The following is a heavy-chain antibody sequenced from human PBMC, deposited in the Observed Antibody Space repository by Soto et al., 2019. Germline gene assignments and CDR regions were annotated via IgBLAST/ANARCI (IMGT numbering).Heavy chain of an antibody. D-gene: IGHD3-16*01. J-gene: IGHJ5*02. Sequence: ASETLSLTCFVYGVSVSNDNFYWSWIRQPPGKGLEWIGYVHSSGITNYNPSLKRRVTISVDTSRNQLYLRLSSVTAADTAVYYCARGLTMGQLPSHFDHRGKGTMVTVSS. CDR1: GVSVSNDNFY. V-gene: IGHV4-61*01. CDR3: ARGLTMGQLPSHFDH. CDR2: VHSSGIT.